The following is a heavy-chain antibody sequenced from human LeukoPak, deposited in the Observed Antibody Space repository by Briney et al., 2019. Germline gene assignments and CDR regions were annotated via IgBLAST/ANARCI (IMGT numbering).Heavy chain of an antibody. CDR3: ARDSSSWYYYYGMDV. CDR2: ISAYNGNT. D-gene: IGHD6-13*01. V-gene: IGHV1-18*01. J-gene: IGHJ6*02. CDR1: GYTFTSYG. Sequence: ASVKVSCKASGYTFTSYGISWVRLAPGQGLEWMGWISAYNGNTNYAQKLQGRVTMTTDTSTSTAYMELRSLRSDDTAVYYCARDSSSWYYYYGMDVWGQGTTVTVSS.